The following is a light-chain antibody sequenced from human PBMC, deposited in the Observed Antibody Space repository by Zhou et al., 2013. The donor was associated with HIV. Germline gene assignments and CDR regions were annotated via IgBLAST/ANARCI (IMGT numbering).Light chain of an antibody. J-gene: IGKJ4*01. CDR1: QSITTY. CDR2: DAS. Sequence: DIQMTQSPSSLSASIGDRVSITCRSSQSITTYLNWYQQKPGKAPKLLIYDASNLKTGVPSRFSGSGSGTDFTFIISSLQPEDIATYYCQQYDNLPPLTFGGGTKVEI. CDR3: QQYDNLPPLT. V-gene: IGKV1-33*01.